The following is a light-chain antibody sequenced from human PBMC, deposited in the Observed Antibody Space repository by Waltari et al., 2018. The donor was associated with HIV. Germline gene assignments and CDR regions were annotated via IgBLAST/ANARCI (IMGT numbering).Light chain of an antibody. Sequence: SYEVTQPPSVSVSLGQTASITCSGPQLGNKYTAWYQQKPGQSPVLVIYEDNKRRSGTPERFSGSNSGDTATLTISGTQAMDEADYYCQAWDSSTVVFGGGTRLTVL. CDR1: QLGNKY. J-gene: IGLJ2*01. V-gene: IGLV3-1*01. CDR3: QAWDSSTVV. CDR2: EDN.